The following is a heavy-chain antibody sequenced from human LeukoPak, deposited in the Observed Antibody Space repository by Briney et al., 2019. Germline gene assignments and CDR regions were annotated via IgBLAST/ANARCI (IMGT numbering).Heavy chain of an antibody. CDR3: AVSSGYYYSRFDY. V-gene: IGHV3-21*01. CDR1: GFTFSSYS. Sequence: GGSLRLSCAASGFTFSSYSMNWVRQAPGKGLEWVSSISSSSSYIYSADSVKGRFTISRDNAKNSLFLQMNSLRAEDTAVYYCAVSSGYYYSRFDYWGQGTLVTVSS. J-gene: IGHJ4*02. CDR2: ISSSSSYI. D-gene: IGHD3-22*01.